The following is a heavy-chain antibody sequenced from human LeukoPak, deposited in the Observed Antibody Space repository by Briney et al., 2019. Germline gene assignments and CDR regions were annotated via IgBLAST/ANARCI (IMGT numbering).Heavy chain of an antibody. V-gene: IGHV3-66*01. J-gene: IGHJ4*02. D-gene: IGHD4-11*01. CDR1: GFTVSSNY. CDR2: IYSGGST. CDR3: AKDQNQVTTYYFDY. Sequence: GGSLRLSCAASGFTVSSNYMSWVRQAPGRGLEWVSIIYSGGSTYYADSVKGRFTISRDNSKNTLYLQMNSLRAEDTAVYYCAKDQNQVTTYYFDYWGQGTLVTVSS.